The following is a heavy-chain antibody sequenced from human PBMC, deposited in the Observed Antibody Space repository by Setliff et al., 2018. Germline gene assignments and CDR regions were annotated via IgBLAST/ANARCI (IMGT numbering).Heavy chain of an antibody. J-gene: IGHJ5*01. D-gene: IGHD2-15*01. V-gene: IGHV4-4*08. CDR2: IHSSGRS. CDR3: ARARYCSGGSCYWTWLDS. CDR1: DVSISGYY. Sequence: NPSETLSLTCTVSDVSISGYYWSWIRQPPGKGLEWIGYIHSSGRSNYNPSLKSRVTTSIDTSKNQFSLKLSSVTAADTAVYYCARARYCSGGSCYWTWLDSWAQGTLVTVSS.